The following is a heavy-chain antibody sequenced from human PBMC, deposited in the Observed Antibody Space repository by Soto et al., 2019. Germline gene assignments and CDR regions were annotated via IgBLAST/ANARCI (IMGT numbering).Heavy chain of an antibody. J-gene: IGHJ3*02. Sequence: QVQLVQSGAEVKKPGSSVKVSCKASGGTFSSYAISWVRQAPGQGLEWMGGIIPIFGTANYAQKFQGRVTITADESTSTAYMELSSLRSEDTAVYYCAGPCSGGSCYSFGAFDIWGQGKWSPSLQ. CDR1: GGTFSSYA. V-gene: IGHV1-69*01. CDR2: IIPIFGTA. CDR3: AGPCSGGSCYSFGAFDI. D-gene: IGHD2-15*01.